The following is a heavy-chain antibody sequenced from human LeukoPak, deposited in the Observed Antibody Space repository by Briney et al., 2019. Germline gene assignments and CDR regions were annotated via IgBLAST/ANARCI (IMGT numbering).Heavy chain of an antibody. CDR2: IYYNGSS. J-gene: IGHJ3*02. V-gene: IGHV4-31*03. CDR1: GGSISSGGYY. Sequence: SETLSLTCTVSGGSISSGGYYWSWVRQHPGKGLEWIGHIYYNGSSNYNPSLQSRVNISVDTSKSQFSLQLSSVTAADTAVYYCARAPRITMIVVVIGAFDMWGQGIMVTVSS. CDR3: ARAPRITMIVVVIGAFDM. D-gene: IGHD3-22*01.